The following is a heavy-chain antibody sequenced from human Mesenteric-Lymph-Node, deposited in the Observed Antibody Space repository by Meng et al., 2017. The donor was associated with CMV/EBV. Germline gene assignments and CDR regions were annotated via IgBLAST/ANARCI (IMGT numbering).Heavy chain of an antibody. CDR1: GFTFSSYE. CDR2: ISSSGSTI. D-gene: IGHD1-26*01. Sequence: GGSLRLSCAASGFTFSSYEMNWVRQAPGKGLEWVSYISSSGSTIYYADSVKGRFTISRDNAKNSLYLQMNSLRAEDTAVYYCARVETGGATAHWGQGTLVTVSS. J-gene: IGHJ4*02. CDR3: ARVETGGATAH. V-gene: IGHV3-48*03.